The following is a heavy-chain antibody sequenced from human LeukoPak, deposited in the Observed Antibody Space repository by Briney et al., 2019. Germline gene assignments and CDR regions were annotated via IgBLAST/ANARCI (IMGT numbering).Heavy chain of an antibody. CDR3: ARDMYYGSGTPMQYGMDV. Sequence: GGSLRLSCAASGFTFNSYWMSWVRQAPGKGLEWVANTKQDGSVKYYVDSVKGRFTISRDNAKNSLYLQMNSLRAEDTAVYYCARDMYYGSGTPMQYGMDVWGQGTTVTVSS. CDR2: TKQDGSVK. CDR1: GFTFNSYW. V-gene: IGHV3-7*03. J-gene: IGHJ6*02. D-gene: IGHD3-10*01.